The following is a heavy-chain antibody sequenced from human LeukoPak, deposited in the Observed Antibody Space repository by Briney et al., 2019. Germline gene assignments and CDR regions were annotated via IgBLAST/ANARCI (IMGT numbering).Heavy chain of an antibody. J-gene: IGHJ4*02. V-gene: IGHV3-21*01. D-gene: IGHD5-24*01. Sequence: GGSLRLSCAASGFTFSTYTMNWVRQTPGKGLEWVSSISSSSTYIYYADSVKGRFTISRDNAKNSLYLQMNSLRAEDTAVYYCATEDGHYWGQGTLVTVSS. CDR1: GFTFSTYT. CDR3: ATEDGHY. CDR2: ISSSSTYI.